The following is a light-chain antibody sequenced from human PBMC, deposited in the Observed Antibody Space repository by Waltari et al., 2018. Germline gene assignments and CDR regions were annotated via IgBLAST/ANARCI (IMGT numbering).Light chain of an antibody. Sequence: EIVMTQSPATLSVSPGERAIISCRASQSVTTNLACYQQKPGQPPRLLIYGASTRATDIPARFSGSGSGTEFTLTITSLQSEDFAVYYCHQYNDGPPFNFGQGTKLEIK. J-gene: IGKJ2*01. CDR3: HQYNDGPPFN. CDR2: GAS. V-gene: IGKV3-15*01. CDR1: QSVTTN.